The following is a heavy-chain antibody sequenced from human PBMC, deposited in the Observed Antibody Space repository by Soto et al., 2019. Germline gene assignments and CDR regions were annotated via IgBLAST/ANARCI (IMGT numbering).Heavy chain of an antibody. D-gene: IGHD2-15*01. CDR2: TFHRGTS. V-gene: IGHV4-4*02. Sequence: SETLSLTCSVSGGSITSNHWWSWVRQAPGKGLEWIGETFHRGTSHHNPSLESRVTLSVDKSKNQFSLMLTSVTAADTAVYYCASKYCPSTICYLFDNWGQGALVTVSS. J-gene: IGHJ4*02. CDR1: GGSITSNHW. CDR3: ASKYCPSTICYLFDN.